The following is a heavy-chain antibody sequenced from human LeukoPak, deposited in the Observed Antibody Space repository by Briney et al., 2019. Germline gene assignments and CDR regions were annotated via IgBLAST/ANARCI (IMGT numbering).Heavy chain of an antibody. Sequence: ASVKVSCKASGYTFTSNYIHWVRQAPGQGLEWMGMIYPRDGSTSYAQKFQGRVTVTRDTSTSTVHMELSGLRSEDTAVYYCARDAFSSSWYPDWFDPWGQGTLVTVSS. J-gene: IGHJ5*02. CDR2: IYPRDGST. D-gene: IGHD6-13*01. V-gene: IGHV1-46*01. CDR1: GYTFTSNY. CDR3: ARDAFSSSWYPDWFDP.